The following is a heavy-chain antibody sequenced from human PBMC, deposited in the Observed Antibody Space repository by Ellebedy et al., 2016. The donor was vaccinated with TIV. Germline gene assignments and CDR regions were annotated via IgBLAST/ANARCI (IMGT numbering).Heavy chain of an antibody. CDR1: GGTFSRYG. Sequence: ASVKVSCKASGGTFSRYGISWVRQAPGQGLEWMGGIISILGTAHYAQKFQGRVTMTRDTSTRTVYMELTSLRSEDTAVYYCARDLYMDVWGKGTTVTVSS. CDR3: ARDLYMDV. V-gene: IGHV1-69*10. CDR2: IISILGTA. J-gene: IGHJ6*03.